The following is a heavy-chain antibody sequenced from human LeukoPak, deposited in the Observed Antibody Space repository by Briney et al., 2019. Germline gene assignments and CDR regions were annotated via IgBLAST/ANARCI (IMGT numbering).Heavy chain of an antibody. Sequence: PGGSLRLSCAASGFTVSSNYMSWVRQAPGKGLEWVSAISGSGGSTYYADSVKGRFTISRDNSKNTLYLQMNSLRAEDTAVYYCASGWYDGAYDYWGQGTLVTVSS. CDR1: GFTVSSNY. V-gene: IGHV3-23*01. CDR3: ASGWYDGAYDY. CDR2: ISGSGGST. J-gene: IGHJ4*02. D-gene: IGHD6-19*01.